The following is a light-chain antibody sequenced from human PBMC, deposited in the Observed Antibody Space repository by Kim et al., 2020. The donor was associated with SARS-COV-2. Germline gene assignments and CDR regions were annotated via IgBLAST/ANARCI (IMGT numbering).Light chain of an antibody. CDR1: QYVGTN. CDR2: GAS. J-gene: IGKJ1*01. Sequence: VSPGERATLSCRASQYVGTNLAWYQQKPGQAPRLLSSGASTRATGIPARFSGSGSGTEFTFSISSLQSEDFAVYYCQQYNNWPGTFGQGTKVEIK. V-gene: IGKV3-15*01. CDR3: QQYNNWPGT.